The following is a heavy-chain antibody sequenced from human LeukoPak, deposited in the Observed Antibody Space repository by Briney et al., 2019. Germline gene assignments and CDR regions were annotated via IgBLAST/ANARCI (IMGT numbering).Heavy chain of an antibody. J-gene: IGHJ4*02. CDR3: ANELRPKDY. CDR2: IDITGGSK. CDR1: GFSLSSHA. D-gene: IGHD3-16*01. V-gene: IGHV3-23*01. Sequence: PGGSLRLSCAASGFSLSSHAMCGVPQAPGKGRECVESIDITGGSKYYADSVQGRFTISRDNPKNTLYLQVNPLRAEDTALYCCANELRPKDYGGQGPRVTVS.